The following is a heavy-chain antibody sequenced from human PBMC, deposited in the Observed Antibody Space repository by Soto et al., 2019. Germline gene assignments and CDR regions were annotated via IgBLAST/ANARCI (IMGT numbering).Heavy chain of an antibody. CDR2: INHSGST. CDR3: ARGRSWSGYYSYYYYMDV. D-gene: IGHD3-3*01. J-gene: IGHJ6*03. Sequence: SETLSLTCAVYGGSFIGYYWSWILQPPGKGLEWIGEINHSGSTNYNPSLKSRVTISVDTSKNQFSLKLSSVTAADTAVYYCARGRSWSGYYSYYYYMDVWGKGTTVTVSS. CDR1: GGSFIGYY. V-gene: IGHV4-34*01.